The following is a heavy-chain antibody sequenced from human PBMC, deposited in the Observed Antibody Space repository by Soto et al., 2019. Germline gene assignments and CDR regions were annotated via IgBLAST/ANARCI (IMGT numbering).Heavy chain of an antibody. CDR1: GFTFSSYS. J-gene: IGHJ6*03. CDR3: ARDIGFLEWLPPIHPDV. D-gene: IGHD3-3*01. CDR2: ISSSSSYI. V-gene: IGHV3-21*01. Sequence: GGSLRLSCAASGFTFSSYSMNWVRQASGKGLEWVSSISSSSSYIYYADSVKGRFTISRDNAKNSLYLQMNSLRAEDTAVYYCARDIGFLEWLPPIHPDVWGKGTTVNVS.